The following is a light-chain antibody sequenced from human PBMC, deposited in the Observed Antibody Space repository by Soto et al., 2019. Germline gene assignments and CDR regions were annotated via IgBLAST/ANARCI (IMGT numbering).Light chain of an antibody. CDR3: HQRYSTLWT. CDR2: AAS. V-gene: IGKV1-39*01. Sequence: DIQMTQSPSSLSASVGDRVTITCRASQSISSYLNWYQQKPGKAPKLLIYAASSLQSGVPSRFSGTGSGTAFTLTITSLQPADFATYHCHQRYSTLWTFGQGTNVELK. J-gene: IGKJ1*01. CDR1: QSISSY.